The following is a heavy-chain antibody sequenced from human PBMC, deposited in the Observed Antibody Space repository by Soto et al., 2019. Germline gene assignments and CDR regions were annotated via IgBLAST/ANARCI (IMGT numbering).Heavy chain of an antibody. Sequence: QLVESGGDLVQPGGSLRLSCAASSFVFRTNAMSWVRQRPGQGLEWVSAIRGSGDNTYYADSVKGRFSISRDNSKNTLFLQMNSLRAEDTAMYYCASLKIYCRGETCYSGYHDYWGQGTLVTVSS. CDR3: ASLKIYCRGETCYSGYHDY. CDR1: SFVFRTNA. V-gene: IGHV3-23*04. CDR2: IRGSGDNT. J-gene: IGHJ4*02. D-gene: IGHD2-15*01.